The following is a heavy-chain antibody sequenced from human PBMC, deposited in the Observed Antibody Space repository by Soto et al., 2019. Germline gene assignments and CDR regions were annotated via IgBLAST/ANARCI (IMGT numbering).Heavy chain of an antibody. D-gene: IGHD6-13*01. CDR3: ARDSVPLAAAPFSGMDV. CDR1: GFTFSSYS. V-gene: IGHV3-21*01. Sequence: GGSLRLSCAASGFTFSSYSMNWVRQAPGKGLEWVSSISSSSSYIYYADSVKGRFTISRDNAKNSLYLQMNSLRAEDTAVYYCARDSVPLAAAPFSGMDVWGQGTTVTLSS. J-gene: IGHJ6*02. CDR2: ISSSSSYI.